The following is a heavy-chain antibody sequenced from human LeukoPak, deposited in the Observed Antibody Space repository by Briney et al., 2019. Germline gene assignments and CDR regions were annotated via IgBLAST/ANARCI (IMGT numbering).Heavy chain of an antibody. J-gene: IGHJ4*02. V-gene: IGHV4-61*02. Sequence: SETLSLTCNVSVGSISSGTHYWTWIRQPVGKGLEWLGRVFTSGSPTYNSSLKSRLTISMDKSKNQFSLKLTSVTAADTAVYYCAWTNGYHSSGYPFDYWGQGTQVTVSS. D-gene: IGHD3-22*01. CDR1: VGSISSGTHY. CDR2: VFTSGSP. CDR3: AWTNGYHSSGYPFDY.